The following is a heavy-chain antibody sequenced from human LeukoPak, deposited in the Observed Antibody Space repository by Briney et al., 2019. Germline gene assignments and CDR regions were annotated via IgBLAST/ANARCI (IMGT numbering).Heavy chain of an antibody. CDR2: INHSGST. CDR1: GGSSSGYY. Sequence: SETLSLTCAVYGGSSSGYYWSWIRQPPGKGLEGIGEINHSGSTNHNPSLKSRVTISADTSKNQFSLKLSSVTAADTAVYYCAIGRGGYSYGLLLDYWGQGTLVTVSS. J-gene: IGHJ4*02. D-gene: IGHD5-18*01. V-gene: IGHV4-34*01. CDR3: AIGRGGYSYGLLLDY.